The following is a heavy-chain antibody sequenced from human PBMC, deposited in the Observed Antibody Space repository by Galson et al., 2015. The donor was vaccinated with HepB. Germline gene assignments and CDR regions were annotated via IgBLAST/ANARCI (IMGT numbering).Heavy chain of an antibody. J-gene: IGHJ4*02. V-gene: IGHV3-30-3*01. CDR2: ISYDGSNK. D-gene: IGHD5-18*01. CDR1: GFTFSSYA. Sequence: SLRLSCAASGFTFSSYAMHWVRQAPGKGLEWVAVISYDGSNKYYADSVKGRFTISRDNSKNTLYLQMNSLRAEDTAVYYCARDAFKYGYGYPFDYWGQGTLVTVSS. CDR3: ARDAFKYGYGYPFDY.